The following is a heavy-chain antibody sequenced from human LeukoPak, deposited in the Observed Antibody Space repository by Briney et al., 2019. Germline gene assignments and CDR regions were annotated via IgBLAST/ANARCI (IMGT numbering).Heavy chain of an antibody. CDR3: ASPMGGDAFDI. V-gene: IGHV4-39*07. CDR2: IYYSGST. CDR1: GGSISSSSYY. Sequence: SETLSLTCTVSGGSISSSSYYWGWIRQPPGKGLEWIGNIYYSGSTYYNPSLKSRVTISVDTSKDQFSLTLSSVTAADTAVYYCASPMGGDAFDIWGQGTMVTVSS. D-gene: IGHD3-16*01. J-gene: IGHJ3*02.